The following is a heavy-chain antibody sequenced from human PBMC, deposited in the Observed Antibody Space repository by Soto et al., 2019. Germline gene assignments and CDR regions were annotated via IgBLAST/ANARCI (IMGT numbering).Heavy chain of an antibody. CDR3: ARGSVTIFGVALPGGELNWFDP. CDR1: GYTFTGYY. CDR2: INPNSGGT. J-gene: IGHJ5*02. Sequence: ASVKVSCKASGYTFTGYYMHWVRQAPGQGLEWMGWINPNSGGTNYAQKFQGWVTMTRDTSISTAYMELSRLRSDDTAVYYCARGSVTIFGVALPGGELNWFDPWGQGTLVTVSS. D-gene: IGHD3-3*01. V-gene: IGHV1-2*04.